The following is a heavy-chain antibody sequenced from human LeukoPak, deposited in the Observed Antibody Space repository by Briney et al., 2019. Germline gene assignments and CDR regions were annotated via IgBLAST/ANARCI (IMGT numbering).Heavy chain of an antibody. D-gene: IGHD3-10*01. Sequence: GGSLRLSCAASGFTFSSYGMSWVRQAPGKGLEWVSAISGSGGSTYYADSVKGRFTISRDNSKNTLYLQMNSLRAEDMAVYYCARMVRGVFDYWGQGTLVTVSS. V-gene: IGHV3-23*01. CDR1: GFTFSSYG. CDR2: ISGSGGST. CDR3: ARMVRGVFDY. J-gene: IGHJ4*02.